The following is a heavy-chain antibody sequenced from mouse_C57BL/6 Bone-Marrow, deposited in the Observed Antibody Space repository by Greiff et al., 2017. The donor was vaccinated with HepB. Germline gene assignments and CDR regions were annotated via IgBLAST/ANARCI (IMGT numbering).Heavy chain of an antibody. CDR2: IYPRSGNT. J-gene: IGHJ3*01. Sequence: QVQLQQSGAELARPGASVKLSCKASGYTFTSYGISWVKQRTGQGLEWIGEIYPRSGNTYYNEKFKGKATLTADKSSSTAYMELRSLTSEDSAVYFCARAPLYYYGSSPFAYWGQGTLVTVSA. CDR3: ARAPLYYYGSSPFAY. D-gene: IGHD1-1*01. V-gene: IGHV1-81*01. CDR1: GYTFTSYG.